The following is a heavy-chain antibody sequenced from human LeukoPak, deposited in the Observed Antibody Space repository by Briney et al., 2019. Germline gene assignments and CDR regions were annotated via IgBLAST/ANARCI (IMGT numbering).Heavy chain of an antibody. CDR1: GFTFKTYA. Sequence: PGGSLRLSCAASGFTFKTYAMNWVRQVPGKGPEWVSSMSGSGSSTDYADSVKGCFTISRDNSKNTLYLQMNSLRAEDTALYYCAKDAQGLVRGSIYFDFWGQGSLVTVSS. CDR3: AKDAQGLVRGSIYFDF. J-gene: IGHJ4*02. V-gene: IGHV3-23*01. D-gene: IGHD6-19*01. CDR2: MSGSGSST.